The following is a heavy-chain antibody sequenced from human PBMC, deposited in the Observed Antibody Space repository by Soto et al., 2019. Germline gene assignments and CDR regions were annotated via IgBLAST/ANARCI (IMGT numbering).Heavy chain of an antibody. CDR1: GDSVSSNSAA. D-gene: IGHD3-22*01. CDR3: ARDPYVQDSSGPTYYYGMDV. Sequence: PSQTLSLTCAISGDSVSSNSAAWNWIRQSPSRGLEWLGRTYYRSKWYNDYAVSVKSRVTINPDTSKNQFSLQLNSVTPEDTAVYYCARDPYVQDSSGPTYYYGMDVWGQGTTVTVSS. V-gene: IGHV6-1*01. J-gene: IGHJ6*02. CDR2: TYYRSKWYN.